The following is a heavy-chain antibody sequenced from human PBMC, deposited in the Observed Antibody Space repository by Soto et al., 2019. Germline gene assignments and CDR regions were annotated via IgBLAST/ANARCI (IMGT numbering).Heavy chain of an antibody. Sequence: SVKVSCKASGGTFSSYAISWVRQAPGQGLEWMGGIIPIFGTANYAQKFQGRVTITADESTSTAYMELSSLRSEDTAVYYCAVPGSYYDSSGYYPVWGQGALVTVSS. J-gene: IGHJ4*02. CDR3: AVPGSYYDSSGYYPV. D-gene: IGHD3-22*01. CDR2: IIPIFGTA. CDR1: GGTFSSYA. V-gene: IGHV1-69*13.